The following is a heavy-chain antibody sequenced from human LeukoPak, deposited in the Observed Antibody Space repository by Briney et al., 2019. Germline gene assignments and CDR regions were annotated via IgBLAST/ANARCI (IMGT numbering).Heavy chain of an antibody. CDR1: GFTVSSNY. D-gene: IGHD3-10*01. J-gene: IGHJ2*01. CDR3: ARDLWFGEFDWYFDL. Sequence: GGSLRLSCAASGFTVSSNYMSWVRQAPGKGLEWGSVIYSGGTTYYADSVKGRFTISRDNSKNTLYLQMNSLRAEDTALYYCARDLWFGEFDWYFDLWGRGTLVTVSS. V-gene: IGHV3-53*01. CDR2: IYSGGTT.